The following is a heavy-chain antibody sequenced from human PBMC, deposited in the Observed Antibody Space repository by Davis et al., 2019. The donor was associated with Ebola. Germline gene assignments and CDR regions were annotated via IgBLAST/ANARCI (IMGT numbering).Heavy chain of an antibody. J-gene: IGHJ6*02. D-gene: IGHD6-6*01. V-gene: IGHV5-51*01. CDR3: ARGPTYSSSSDFYYYGMDV. CDR2: IYPGDSDT. CDR1: GYSFSNYW. Sequence: KVSCKGSGYSFSNYWVGWVRQMPGKGLAWMGIIYPGDSDTRYSPSFQGQVTISADKSISTAYLQWSSLKASDTAMYYCARGPTYSSSSDFYYYGMDVWGQGTTVTVSS.